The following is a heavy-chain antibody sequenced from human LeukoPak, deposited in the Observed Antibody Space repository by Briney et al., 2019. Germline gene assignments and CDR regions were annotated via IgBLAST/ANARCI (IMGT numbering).Heavy chain of an antibody. CDR2: ISGSGGST. CDR1: GFTFDDYA. J-gene: IGHJ4*02. V-gene: IGHV3-23*01. CDR3: AKGTGRNSSIAASGT. D-gene: IGHD6-13*01. Sequence: GGSLRLSCAASGFTFDDYAMHWVWQPPGKELEWVSVISGSGGSTYYADSVKGRFTISRDNSKNTLYLQVNSLRAEDTAVYYCAKGTGRNSSIAASGTWGQGTLVTVSS.